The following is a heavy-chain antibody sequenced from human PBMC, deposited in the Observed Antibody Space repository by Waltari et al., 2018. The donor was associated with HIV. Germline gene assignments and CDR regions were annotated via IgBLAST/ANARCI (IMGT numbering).Heavy chain of an antibody. Sequence: QVQLVESGGGVVQPGRSLRLSCAASGFTFSSYGMHWVRQAPGKGRGWVAVIWYDGTNKYYADAVKGRFTISRDNSKNTLYLQMNSLRAEDTAVYYCARDRSEGGGYYYYGLDVWGQGTTVTVSS. D-gene: IGHD2-15*01. CDR2: IWYDGTNK. CDR1: GFTFSSYG. CDR3: ARDRSEGGGYYYYGLDV. J-gene: IGHJ6*02. V-gene: IGHV3-33*01.